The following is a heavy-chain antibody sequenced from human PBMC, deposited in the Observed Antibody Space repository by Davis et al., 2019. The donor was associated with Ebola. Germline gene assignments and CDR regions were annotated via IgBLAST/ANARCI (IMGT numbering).Heavy chain of an antibody. CDR2: IRSKANSYAT. CDR3: ARFSRGNPIDD. CDR1: GFTFSGSA. J-gene: IGHJ4*02. V-gene: IGHV3-73*01. Sequence: GGSLRLSCAASGFTFSGSAMHWVRQASGKGLEWVGRIRSKANSYATAYAASVKGRFTISRDDSKNTAYLQMNSLRAEDTTVYYCARFSRGNPIDDWGQGTLVTVSS.